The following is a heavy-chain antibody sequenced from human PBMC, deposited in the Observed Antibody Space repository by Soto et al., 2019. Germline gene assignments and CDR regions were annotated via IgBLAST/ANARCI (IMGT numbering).Heavy chain of an antibody. V-gene: IGHV3-NL1*01. CDR3: ARDGVLSSSTWPYPMDV. Sequence: GGSLRLSCGASGFTFSSYGMHWVRQAPGKGLEWVSVLYSGGKTDYADSVKGRFTISRDNSKNTVYLQMNSLRAEDTAVYYCARDGVLSSSTWPYPMDVWGQGTTVTVSS. CDR2: LYSGGKT. J-gene: IGHJ6*02. CDR1: GFTFSSYG. D-gene: IGHD6-6*01.